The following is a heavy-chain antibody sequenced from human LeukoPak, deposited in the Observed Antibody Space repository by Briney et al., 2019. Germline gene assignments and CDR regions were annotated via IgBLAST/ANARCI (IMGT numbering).Heavy chain of an antibody. V-gene: IGHV3-23*01. J-gene: IGHJ4*02. CDR2: IVGSGGIT. CDR1: GFTFSSDA. CDR3: AKAGYSYDH. Sequence: PGGSLRLSCAASGFTFSSDAMSWVRQAPGKGLEWVSAIVGSGGITYYADPVKGRFTISRDNSKNTLYLQMNSLRAEDTAVYYCAKAGYSYDHWGQGTLVTVSS. D-gene: IGHD5-18*01.